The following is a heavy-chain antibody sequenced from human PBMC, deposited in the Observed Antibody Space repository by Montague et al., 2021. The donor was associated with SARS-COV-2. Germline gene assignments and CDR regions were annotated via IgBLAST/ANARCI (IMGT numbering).Heavy chain of an antibody. V-gene: IGHV3-23*03. CDR3: AKDPHYDFWSGYYFDY. CDR1: GFTFSSYA. D-gene: IGHD3-3*01. Sequence: SLRLFCSASGFTFSSYAMSWVRQAPGKGLEWVSVIYSGGSSTYYXDSVKGRFTISRDDSKNTLYLQMNSLRAEDTAVYYCAKDPHYDFWSGYYFDYWGQGTLVTVSS. J-gene: IGHJ4*02. CDR2: IYSGGSST.